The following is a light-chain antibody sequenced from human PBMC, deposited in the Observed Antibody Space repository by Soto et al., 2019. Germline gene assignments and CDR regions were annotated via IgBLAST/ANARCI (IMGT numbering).Light chain of an antibody. CDR3: RSYAASSNV. V-gene: IGLV2-8*01. CDR1: SSDVGGYNY. J-gene: IGLJ1*01. CDR2: EVN. Sequence: QSVLTQPPSASGSPGQSVGISCTGTSSDVGGYNYVSWYQQHPGKAPKLMIYEVNKRPSGVPDRFSGSKSGNTASLTVSGLQAEDEADYYCRSYAASSNVFGTGTKVTV.